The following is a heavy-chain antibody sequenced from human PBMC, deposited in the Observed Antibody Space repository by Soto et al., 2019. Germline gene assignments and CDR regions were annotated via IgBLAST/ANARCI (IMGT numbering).Heavy chain of an antibody. CDR2: MRDTGRT. V-gene: IGHV3-53*01. Sequence: SLRLSCAVSGFTVDSNYMSWVRQAPGKGLEWVAVMRDTGRTNYADFVEGRFTISRGDSKNMVFLQMNSLRAGDTAVYYCARDDYGLDVWGQGTTVTVSS. CDR1: GFTVDSNY. CDR3: ARDDYGLDV. J-gene: IGHJ6*02.